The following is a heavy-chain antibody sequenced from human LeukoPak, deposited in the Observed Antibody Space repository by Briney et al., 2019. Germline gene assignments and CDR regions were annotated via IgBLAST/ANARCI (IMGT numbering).Heavy chain of an antibody. V-gene: IGHV5-51*01. CDR1: W. CDR2: IYPGDSDT. Sequence: WIGWVRXXPGKGLEWMGIIYPGDSDTRYSPSFQGQVTISADKSISTAYLQWSSLKASDTAMCYCARFIIAAEPPRYWGQGTLVTVSS. D-gene: IGHD6-13*01. J-gene: IGHJ4*02. CDR3: ARFIIAAEPPRY.